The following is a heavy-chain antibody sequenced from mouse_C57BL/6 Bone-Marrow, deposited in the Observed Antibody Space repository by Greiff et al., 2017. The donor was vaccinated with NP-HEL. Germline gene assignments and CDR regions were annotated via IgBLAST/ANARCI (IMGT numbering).Heavy chain of an antibody. J-gene: IGHJ4*01. D-gene: IGHD2-4*01. Sequence: EVQRVESGGGLVKPGGSLKLSCAASGFTFSSYAMSWVRQTPEKRLEWVATISDGGSYTYYPDNVKGRFTISRDNAKNTLYLQLSQLKSKDTAMYYCAKDGGLRPGYYAMDYWGQGTSVTVSS. CDR3: AKDGGLRPGYYAMDY. V-gene: IGHV5-4*01. CDR2: ISDGGSYT. CDR1: GFTFSSYA.